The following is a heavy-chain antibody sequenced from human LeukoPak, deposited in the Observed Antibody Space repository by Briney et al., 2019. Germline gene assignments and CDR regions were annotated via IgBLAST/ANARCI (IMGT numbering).Heavy chain of an antibody. Sequence: GASVKVSCKASGYTFTSYDINWVRQATGQGLEWMGWMNPNSGNTGYAQKFQGRVTMTRNTPISTAYMELSSLRSEDTAVYYCARGFSIAVAGTAPPDYWGQGTLVTVSS. J-gene: IGHJ4*02. CDR3: ARGFSIAVAGTAPPDY. D-gene: IGHD6-19*01. CDR1: GYTFTSYD. V-gene: IGHV1-8*01. CDR2: MNPNSGNT.